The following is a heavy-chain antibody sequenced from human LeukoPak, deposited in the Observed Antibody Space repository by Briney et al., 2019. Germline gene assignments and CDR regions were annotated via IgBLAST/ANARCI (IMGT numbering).Heavy chain of an antibody. J-gene: IGHJ5*02. CDR1: GFTFSDYY. CDR2: ISSSSNNI. Sequence: GGSLRLSCAASGFTFSDYYMTWIRQAPGRGLEWVSYISSSSNNIHYANSVRGRFTISRDNAKNSVYLQMNSLRAEDTAIYYCARAAGWFDPWGQGTLVTVSS. V-gene: IGHV3-11*01. CDR3: ARAAGWFDP.